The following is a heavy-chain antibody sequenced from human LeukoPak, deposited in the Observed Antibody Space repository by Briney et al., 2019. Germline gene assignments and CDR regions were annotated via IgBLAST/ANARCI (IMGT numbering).Heavy chain of an antibody. Sequence: GGSLRLSCAASGFTLSSYSMNWVRQAPGKGLEWVSSISSSSCYIYYADSVKGRFTISRDNAKNSLYLQMNSLRAEDTAVYYCARDPMTTVTPYYFDYWGQGTLVTVSS. CDR1: GFTLSSYS. CDR3: ARDPMTTVTPYYFDY. V-gene: IGHV3-21*01. D-gene: IGHD4-11*01. J-gene: IGHJ4*02. CDR2: ISSSSCYI.